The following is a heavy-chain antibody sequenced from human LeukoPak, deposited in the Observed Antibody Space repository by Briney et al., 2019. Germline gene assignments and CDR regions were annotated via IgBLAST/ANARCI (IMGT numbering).Heavy chain of an antibody. D-gene: IGHD6-6*01. CDR3: TTVRVEYSSSSHDY. Sequence: GGSLRLSCAASGVTFSNAWMSWVRQAPGKGLEWVGRIKSKTDGGTTDYAAPVKGRFTISRDDSKNTLYLQTNSLKTEDTAVYYCTTVRVEYSSSSHDYWGQGTLVTVSS. CDR2: IKSKTDGGTT. V-gene: IGHV3-15*01. J-gene: IGHJ4*02. CDR1: GVTFSNAW.